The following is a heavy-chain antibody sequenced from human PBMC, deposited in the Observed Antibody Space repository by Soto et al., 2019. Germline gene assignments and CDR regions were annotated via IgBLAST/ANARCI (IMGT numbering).Heavy chain of an antibody. Sequence: ASVTLSLTCSVSGGSISSYYWSCVRQAPGKGLEWVANIKQDGSEKYYVDSVKGRFTISRDNAKNSLYLQMNSLRAEDTAVYYCARDSDFWRTDYFDYWGQGTLVTVSS. D-gene: IGHD3-3*01. CDR2: IKQDGSEK. CDR3: ARDSDFWRTDYFDY. V-gene: IGHV3-7*01. CDR1: GGSISSYY. J-gene: IGHJ4*02.